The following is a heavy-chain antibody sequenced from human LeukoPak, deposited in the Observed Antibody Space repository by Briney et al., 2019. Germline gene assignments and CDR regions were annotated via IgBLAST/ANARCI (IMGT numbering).Heavy chain of an antibody. CDR3: TRDGPYMDV. CDR1: ASRFAFNSYG. Sequence: QAGGSLRLSCAASASRFAFNSYGIHWVRQAPGKGLEWVALISYDGSNKYYADSVKGRFTISRDNSKDTLYLQMNSLRAEDTAVYYCTRDGPYMDVWGEGTTVTVSS. J-gene: IGHJ6*03. CDR2: ISYDGSNK. V-gene: IGHV3-30*19.